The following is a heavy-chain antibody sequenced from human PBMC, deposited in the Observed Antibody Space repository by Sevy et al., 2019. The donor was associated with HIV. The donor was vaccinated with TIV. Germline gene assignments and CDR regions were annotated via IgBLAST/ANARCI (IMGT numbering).Heavy chain of an antibody. CDR3: AGRGSIAARHFDY. CDR2: IYYSGST. D-gene: IGHD6-6*01. Sequence: SETLSLTCTVSGGSISSYYWSWIRQPPGKGLEWIGYIYYSGSTNYNPFLKSRVTISVDTSKNQFSLKLSSVTAADTAVYYCAGRGSIAARHFDYWGQGTLVTVSS. CDR1: GGSISSYY. J-gene: IGHJ4*02. V-gene: IGHV4-59*01.